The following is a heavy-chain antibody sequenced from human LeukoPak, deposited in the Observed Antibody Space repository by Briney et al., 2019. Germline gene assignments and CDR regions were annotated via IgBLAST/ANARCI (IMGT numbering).Heavy chain of an antibody. CDR2: ISAYNGNT. CDR3: ARDQHRYSSGWYNGDPFDY. V-gene: IGHV1-18*01. D-gene: IGHD6-19*01. Sequence: ASVKVSCKASGYTFTSYGISWVRQAPGQGLEWMGWISAYNGNTNYAQKLQGRVTMTTDTSTSTAYMELRSLRSDDTAVYYCARDQHRYSSGWYNGDPFDYWGQGTLVTVSS. CDR1: GYTFTSYG. J-gene: IGHJ4*02.